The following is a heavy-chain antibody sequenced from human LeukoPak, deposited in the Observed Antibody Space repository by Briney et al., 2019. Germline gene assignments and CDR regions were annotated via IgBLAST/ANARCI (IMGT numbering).Heavy chain of an antibody. CDR2: ISAYNGNT. J-gene: IGHJ5*02. CDR3: ARVIGIAVAGTSLWFDP. D-gene: IGHD6-19*01. Sequence: ASVKVSCKASGYTFTSYGISWVRQAPGQGLEWMGWISAYNGNTNYAQKLQGRVTMTTDTSTSTAYMELRSLRSDDTAVYYCARVIGIAVAGTSLWFDPWGQGTLVTVSS. CDR1: GYTFTSYG. V-gene: IGHV1-18*01.